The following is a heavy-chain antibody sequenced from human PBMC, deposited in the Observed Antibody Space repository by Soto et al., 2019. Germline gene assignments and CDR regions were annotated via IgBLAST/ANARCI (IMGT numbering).Heavy chain of an antibody. Sequence: GGSLRLSCTASGFTFGDYAMSWFRQAPGKGLEWVGFIRSKAYGGTTEYAASVKGRFTISRDDSKSIAYLQMNSLKTEDTAVYYCTRVPTHLYCSGGSCYSDYWGQGTLVTVSS. D-gene: IGHD2-15*01. V-gene: IGHV3-49*03. CDR2: IRSKAYGGTT. CDR1: GFTFGDYA. CDR3: TRVPTHLYCSGGSCYSDY. J-gene: IGHJ4*02.